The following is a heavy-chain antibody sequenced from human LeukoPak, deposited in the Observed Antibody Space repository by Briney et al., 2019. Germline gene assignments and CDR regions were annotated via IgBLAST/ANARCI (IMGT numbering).Heavy chain of an antibody. V-gene: IGHV1-69*13. CDR3: ARGPREYSSSTLYYMDV. J-gene: IGHJ6*03. D-gene: IGHD6-13*01. CDR1: GGTFSSYA. Sequence: GASVKVSCKASGGTFSSYAISWVRQAPGQGLEWMGGIIPIFGTANYAQKFQGRVTITADESTSTAYMELSSLRSEDTAVYYCARGPREYSSSTLYYMDVWGKGTTVTVSS. CDR2: IIPIFGTA.